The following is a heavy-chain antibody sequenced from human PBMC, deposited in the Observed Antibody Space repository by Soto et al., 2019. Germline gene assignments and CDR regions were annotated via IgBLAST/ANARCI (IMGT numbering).Heavy chain of an antibody. CDR2: IYYSGST. D-gene: IGHD7-27*01. Sequence: SETLSLTCTVSGGSISSGGYYWSWIRQHPGKGLEWIGYIYYSGSTYYNPSLKSRVTISVDTSKNQFSLKLSSVTAADTAVYYCARTGGAYYYGMDVWGQGTTVTVSS. V-gene: IGHV4-31*03. CDR3: ARTGGAYYYGMDV. J-gene: IGHJ6*02. CDR1: GGSISSGGYY.